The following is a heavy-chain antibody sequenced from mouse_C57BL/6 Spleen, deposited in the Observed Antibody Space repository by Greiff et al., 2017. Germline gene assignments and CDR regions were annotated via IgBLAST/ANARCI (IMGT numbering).Heavy chain of an antibody. Sequence: VQLKESGGGLVKPGGSLKLSCAASGFTFSDYGMHWVRQAPEKGLEWVAYISSGSSTIYYADTVKGRFTISRDNAKNTLFLQMTSLRSEDTAMYYCATPLYYGYDGDWYFDVWGTGTTVTVSS. D-gene: IGHD2-2*01. J-gene: IGHJ1*03. CDR2: ISSGSSTI. CDR3: ATPLYYGYDGDWYFDV. V-gene: IGHV5-17*01. CDR1: GFTFSDYG.